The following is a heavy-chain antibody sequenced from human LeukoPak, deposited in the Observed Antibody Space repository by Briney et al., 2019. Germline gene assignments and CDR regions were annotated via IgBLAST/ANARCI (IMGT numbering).Heavy chain of an antibody. J-gene: IGHJ4*02. CDR1: GFTFSSYW. CDR2: TKQDGSEK. D-gene: IGHD4-17*01. Sequence: GGSLRLSCAASGFTFSSYWMSWVRQAPGKGLEWVANTKQDGSEKYYVDSVKGRFTISRDNSKNTLYLQMNSLRAEDTAVYYCAKSGIGGLRGGYFDYWGQGTLVTVSS. CDR3: AKSGIGGLRGGYFDY. V-gene: IGHV3-7*03.